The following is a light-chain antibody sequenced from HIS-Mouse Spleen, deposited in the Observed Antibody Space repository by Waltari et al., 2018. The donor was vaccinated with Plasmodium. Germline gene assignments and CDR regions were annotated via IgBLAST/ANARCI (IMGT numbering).Light chain of an antibody. J-gene: IGLJ2*01. V-gene: IGLV4-69*01. CDR1: SGHSSYA. Sequence: QLVLTQSPSASASLGASVKLTCTLSSGHSSYAIAWHQQQPEKGPRYLMKLNSDGCHSNGDGIPDRFSGSSSGAERYLTISSLQSEDEADYYCQTWGTGMGVFGGGTKLTVL. CDR2: LNSDGCH. CDR3: QTWGTGMGV.